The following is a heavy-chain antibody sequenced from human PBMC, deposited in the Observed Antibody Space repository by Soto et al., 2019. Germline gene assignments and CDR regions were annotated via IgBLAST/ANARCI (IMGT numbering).Heavy chain of an antibody. J-gene: IGHJ6*02. CDR1: GGSISRDY. V-gene: IGHV4-4*07. CDR3: ASTFLVTKGKNSYYGMDV. CDR2: IYTSGST. D-gene: IGHD2-21*02. Sequence: SETLSLTCTVSGGSISRDYGSWIRQPAGKGLEWIGRIYTSGSTNYNPSLKSRVTMSVDTSKNQFSLKLSSVTAADTAVYYCASTFLVTKGKNSYYGMDVWGQGTPVTVSS.